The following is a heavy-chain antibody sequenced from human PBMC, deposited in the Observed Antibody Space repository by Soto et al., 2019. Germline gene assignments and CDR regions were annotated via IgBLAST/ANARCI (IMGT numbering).Heavy chain of an antibody. Sequence: VQLLESGGGLVQPGGPRRFSGEASGFPLSNMPMAGVRRAPGRGWGWVSAISGSGNDPSYADSVRGRFTISRDNSRDTLYLQMNSLRADDTAVYYCGKERRGSGWFVCDYWGQGELVTVSS. D-gene: IGHD6-19*01. J-gene: IGHJ4*02. V-gene: IGHV3-23*01. CDR3: GKERRGSGWFVCDY. CDR1: GFPLSNMP. CDR2: ISGSGNDP.